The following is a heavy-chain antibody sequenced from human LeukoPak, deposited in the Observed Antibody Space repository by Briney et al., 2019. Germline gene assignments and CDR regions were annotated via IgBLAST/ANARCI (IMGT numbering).Heavy chain of an antibody. Sequence: ASVKVSCKASGYTFTNYEINWVRQATGQGLEWMGWINPNSGDTAYTQKFQGRITMTRSTSISTAYMELSSLRSEDTAVYYCARGLGSYDSSELTWPMISFWGQGTVVTVSS. CDR1: GYTFTNYE. CDR3: ARGLGSYDSSELTWPMISF. J-gene: IGHJ4*02. V-gene: IGHV1-8*01. CDR2: INPNSGDT. D-gene: IGHD3-22*01.